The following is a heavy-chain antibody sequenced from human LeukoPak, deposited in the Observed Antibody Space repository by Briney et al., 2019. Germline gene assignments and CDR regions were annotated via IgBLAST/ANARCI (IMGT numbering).Heavy chain of an antibody. CDR1: GYTFTSYA. Sequence: ASVKVSCKASGYTFTSYAMHWVRQAPGQRLEWMGWINAGNGNTKYSQEFQGRVTITRDTSASTAYMELSSLRSEDTAVYYCARRAVGNSYYSYMDVWGKGTTVTVSS. D-gene: IGHD6-19*01. CDR3: ARRAVGNSYYSYMDV. V-gene: IGHV1-3*03. J-gene: IGHJ6*03. CDR2: INAGNGNT.